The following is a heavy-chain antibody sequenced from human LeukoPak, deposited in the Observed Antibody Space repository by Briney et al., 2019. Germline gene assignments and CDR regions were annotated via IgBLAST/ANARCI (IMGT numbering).Heavy chain of an antibody. V-gene: IGHV3-23*01. J-gene: IGHJ4*02. CDR2: ISGSGGST. CDR1: GFPFNIYA. CDR3: AKARLRAVLGVNEY. D-gene: IGHD3-10*01. Sequence: GGSLRLSCTPSGFPFNIYAILWLPDAPGKALEWVSGISGSGGSTYYADSVKGRFRISRDNAKNTLFLQMNSLRAEDTAIYYCAKARLRAVLGVNEYWGQGTMVTVSS.